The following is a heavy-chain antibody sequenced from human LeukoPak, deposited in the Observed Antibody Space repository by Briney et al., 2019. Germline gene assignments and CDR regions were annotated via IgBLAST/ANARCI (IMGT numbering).Heavy chain of an antibody. D-gene: IGHD3-10*01. Sequence: GGSLRLSCAASGFTFSSYGMHWVRQAPGKGLEWVAFIRYDGSNKYYADSVKGRFTISRDNSKNTLYLQTNSLRAEDTAVYYCAKDLGYYGSGSYYNQWLFDYWGQGTLVTVSS. CDR2: IRYDGSNK. CDR1: GFTFSSYG. J-gene: IGHJ4*02. CDR3: AKDLGYYGSGSYYNQWLFDY. V-gene: IGHV3-30*02.